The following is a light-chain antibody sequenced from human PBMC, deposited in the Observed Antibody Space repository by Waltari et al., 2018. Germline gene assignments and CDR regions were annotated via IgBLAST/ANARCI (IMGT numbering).Light chain of an antibody. Sequence: DVVMTPSPLSLPVTVGQQATISCRTRQSLGHSVGKSYLNWFHQRPGQSPRRIIYKVFKRESGVPDRFSGSGSGTDFTLKSSRVEAEDVGTYYCMQATQWPLTFGQGTKVEIK. CDR3: MQATQWPLT. CDR1: QSLGHSVGKSY. V-gene: IGKV2-30*02. CDR2: KVF. J-gene: IGKJ1*01.